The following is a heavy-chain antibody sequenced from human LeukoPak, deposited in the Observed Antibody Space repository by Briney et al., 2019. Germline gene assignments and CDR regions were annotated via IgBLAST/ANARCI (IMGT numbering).Heavy chain of an antibody. CDR3: ARDELGPSGYDYY. V-gene: IGHV1-2*02. D-gene: IGHD5-12*01. CDR2: INPNSGGT. CDR1: GYTFTGYY. J-gene: IGHJ4*02. Sequence: GASVKVSCKASGYTFTGYYMHWVRQAPGQGLEWMGWINPNSGGTNYEQKFQGRVTMTRDTSISTAYMELSRLRSDDTAVYYCARDELGPSGYDYYWGQGTLVTVSS.